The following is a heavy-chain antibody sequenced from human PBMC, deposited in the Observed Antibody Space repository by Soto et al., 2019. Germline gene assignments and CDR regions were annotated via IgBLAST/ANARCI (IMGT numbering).Heavy chain of an antibody. CDR3: ARDPITVGSSSWDYFDY. V-gene: IGHV4-59*01. Sequence: SETLSLTCTVSGGSISSYYWSWIRQPPGKGLEWIGYIYYSGSTNYNPSLKSRVTISVDTSKNQFSLKLSSVTAADTAVYYCARDPITVGSSSWDYFDYWGQGTLVTVSS. D-gene: IGHD6-13*01. J-gene: IGHJ4*02. CDR1: GGSISSYY. CDR2: IYYSGST.